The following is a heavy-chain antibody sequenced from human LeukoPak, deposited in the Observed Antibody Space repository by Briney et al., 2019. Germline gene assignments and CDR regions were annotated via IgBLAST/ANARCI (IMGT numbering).Heavy chain of an antibody. CDR2: INAGNGNT. V-gene: IGHV1-3*01. CDR1: GYTFTSYA. CDR3: ANSPEDDYSTLRNGMAV. J-gene: IGHJ6*02. D-gene: IGHD4-11*01. Sequence: ASVKVSCKASGYTFTSYAMHWVRQAPGQRLEWMGWINAGNGNTKYSQKFQGRVTITRDTSASTAYMELSSLRSEDTAVYYCANSPEDDYSTLRNGMAVWGQGTTVTASS.